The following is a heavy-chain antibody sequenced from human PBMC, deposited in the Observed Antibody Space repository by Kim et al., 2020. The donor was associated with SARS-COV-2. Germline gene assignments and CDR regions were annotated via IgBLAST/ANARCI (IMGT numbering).Heavy chain of an antibody. CDR1: GGSISSSSYY. D-gene: IGHD6-13*01. J-gene: IGHJ3*02. CDR3: ARQAAAAPSDAFDI. CDR2: IYYSGST. Sequence: SETLSLTCTVSGGSISSSSYYWGWIRQPPGKGLEWIGSIYYSGSTYYNPSLKSRVTISVDTSKNQFSLKLSSVTAADTAVYYCARQAAAAPSDAFDIWGQGTMVTVSS. V-gene: IGHV4-39*01.